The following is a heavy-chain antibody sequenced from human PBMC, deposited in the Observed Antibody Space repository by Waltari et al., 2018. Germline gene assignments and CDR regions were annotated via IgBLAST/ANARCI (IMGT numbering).Heavy chain of an antibody. Sequence: QVQLVESGGGVVQPGRSLRLSCAASEFTFSSYAMHWVRQAPGKGLEGVAVLSYNSRNTYYVDSVKGRFTIARDNSKKMFYMEMNSLRAEDTAIYYCARDYCDRTYCHGMDVWGQGTTVIVSS. J-gene: IGHJ6*02. CDR1: EFTFSSYA. D-gene: IGHD3-22*01. CDR3: ARDYCDRTYCHGMDV. V-gene: IGHV3-30*04. CDR2: LSYNSRNT.